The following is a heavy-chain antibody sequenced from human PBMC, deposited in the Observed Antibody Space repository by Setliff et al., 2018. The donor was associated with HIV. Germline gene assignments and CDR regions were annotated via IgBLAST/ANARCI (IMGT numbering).Heavy chain of an antibody. CDR2: LFHTGST. CDR3: ASRGIVVVTMSMPDEFFVH. V-gene: IGHV4-39*01. CDR1: GGSLSGSNYH. D-gene: IGHD2-21*02. Sequence: SETLSLTCTVSGGSLSGSNYHWGWIRQPPGKGLEWIGTLFHTGSTYYNPSLKCRVTTSVDTSKNQFSLNLRSVTAADTATYYCASRGIVVVTMSMPDEFFVHWGQGTLVTVSS. J-gene: IGHJ1*01.